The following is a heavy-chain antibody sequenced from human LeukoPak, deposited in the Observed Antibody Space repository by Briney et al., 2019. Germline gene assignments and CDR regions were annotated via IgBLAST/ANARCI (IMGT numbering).Heavy chain of an antibody. CDR3: SANYCSGTNCYYY. CDR2: IRSKANTYAT. J-gene: IGHJ4*02. D-gene: IGHD2-15*01. Sequence: GGSLRLSCAASGFTFSGSAMLWVRQASGKGLEWVGRIRSKANTYATAYAAPVKGRFTISRDDSKNTAYLQMNSLKTEDAAVYYCSANYCSGTNCYYYWGQGTLVTVSS. V-gene: IGHV3-73*01. CDR1: GFTFSGSA.